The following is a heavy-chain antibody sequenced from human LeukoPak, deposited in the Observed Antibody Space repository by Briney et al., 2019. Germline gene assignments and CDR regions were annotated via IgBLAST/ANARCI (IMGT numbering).Heavy chain of an antibody. CDR1: GGSFSGYY. CDR2: INHSGST. V-gene: IGHV4-34*01. Sequence: SETLSLTCAVYGGSFSGYYWSWIRQPPGKGLEWIGEINHSGSTNYNPSLKSRVTISADTSKNQFSLKLSSVTAADTAVYYCARDKYWFDPWGQGTLVTVSS. CDR3: ARDKYWFDP. J-gene: IGHJ5*02.